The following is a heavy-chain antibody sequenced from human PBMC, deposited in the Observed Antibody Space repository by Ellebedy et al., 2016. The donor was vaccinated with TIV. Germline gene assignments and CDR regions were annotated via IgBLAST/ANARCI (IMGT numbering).Heavy chain of an antibody. D-gene: IGHD2-15*01. Sequence: SETLSLXXTVSGYSISSGYYWGWIRQPPGKGLEWIGSIYHSGSTYYNPSLKSRVTISVDTSKNQFSLKLSSVTAADTAVYYCARGECSGGGCYSSPFDYWGQGTLVTVSS. CDR1: GYSISSGYY. CDR3: ARGECSGGGCYSSPFDY. J-gene: IGHJ4*02. V-gene: IGHV4-38-2*02. CDR2: IYHSGST.